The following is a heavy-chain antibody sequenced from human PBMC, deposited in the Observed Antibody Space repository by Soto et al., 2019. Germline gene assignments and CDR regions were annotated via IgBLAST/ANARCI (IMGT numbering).Heavy chain of an antibody. D-gene: IGHD3-10*01. Sequence: QVQLQESGPGLVKPSETLSLTCTVSGGSVSSGSYYWSWIRQPPGKGLEWIGYIYYSGSTNYNPSLKRRVTISVDTSKNQFALKLSSVTAADTAVYYCARTYYYGSGSPNVFDYWGQGTLVTVSS. CDR1: GGSVSSGSYY. CDR3: ARTYYYGSGSPNVFDY. J-gene: IGHJ4*02. V-gene: IGHV4-61*01. CDR2: IYYSGST.